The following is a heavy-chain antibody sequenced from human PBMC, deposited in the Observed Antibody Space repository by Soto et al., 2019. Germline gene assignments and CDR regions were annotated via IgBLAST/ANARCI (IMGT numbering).Heavy chain of an antibody. CDR3: AIENSYYGSGTYYFYGMDV. CDR1: GYIFTSYG. CDR2: ISTHNGNT. D-gene: IGHD3-10*01. J-gene: IGHJ6*02. V-gene: IGHV1-18*01. Sequence: QVPLVQSEAEVKKPGASVKVSCKTSGYIFTSYGISWVRQAPGQGLEWMGWISTHNGNTNYAQKLQDRVTMTTDTSTSTAYMELRSLTSDDTAVYYCAIENSYYGSGTYYFYGMDVWGHGTTVTVSS.